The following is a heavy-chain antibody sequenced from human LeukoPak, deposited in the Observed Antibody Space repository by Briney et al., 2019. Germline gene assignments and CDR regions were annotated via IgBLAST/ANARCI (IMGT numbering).Heavy chain of an antibody. CDR3: ATESMLDWSGFDY. CDR1: GFTFSRYV. CDR2: ISYDGNNK. Sequence: PGRSLRLSCVASGFTFSRYVMHWVRQAPGKGLEWVAFISYDGNNKYYADSVKGRFTISRDNSKNTLYLQMNGLRTEDTAVYYCATESMLDWSGFDYWGQGTLVTVSS. D-gene: IGHD3-9*01. V-gene: IGHV3-30*04. J-gene: IGHJ4*02.